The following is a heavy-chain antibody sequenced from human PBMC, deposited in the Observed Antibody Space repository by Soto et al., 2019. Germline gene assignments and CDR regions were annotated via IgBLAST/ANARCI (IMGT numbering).Heavy chain of an antibody. CDR1: GFTFSSYW. Sequence: GGSLRLSCAVSGFTFSSYWMHWVRQAPGKGLVWVSRISSDGSTTTYADSVKDRFTISRDNSKNTLYLQMNSLRAEDTAVYYCARDLPPDDYWGQGTLVTVSS. CDR3: ARDLPPDDY. V-gene: IGHV3-74*01. J-gene: IGHJ4*02. CDR2: ISSDGSTT.